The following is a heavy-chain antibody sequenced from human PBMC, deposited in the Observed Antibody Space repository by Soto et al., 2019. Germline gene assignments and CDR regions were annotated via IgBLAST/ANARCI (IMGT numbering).Heavy chain of an antibody. CDR1: GGYIGSTTYY. Sequence: PSETLSVTCTVSGGYIGSTTYYWGWINQPPGKGLEWIGSIYYSGSAYYNPSLKSRVTISVDTSKNQFSLKLRFVTAADTAVYYCVRLLGGPGCFDYWGQGTLVTVSS. CDR3: VRLLGGPGCFDY. J-gene: IGHJ4*02. CDR2: IYYSGSA. D-gene: IGHD2-15*01. V-gene: IGHV4-39*01.